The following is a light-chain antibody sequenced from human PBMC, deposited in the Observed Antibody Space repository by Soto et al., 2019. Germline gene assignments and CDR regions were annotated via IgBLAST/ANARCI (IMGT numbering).Light chain of an antibody. Sequence: AIQLTQSPSSLSASVGDRVTITCRASQDIRGALAWYQQKPGKPPKLLIFDVSSLQSGVPSRFRGSGSGTDFTLTISSLQAEDFATYYCQQFNTYHISFGQGTRLEIK. CDR1: QDIRGA. CDR2: DVS. CDR3: QQFNTYHIS. V-gene: IGKV1-13*02. J-gene: IGKJ5*01.